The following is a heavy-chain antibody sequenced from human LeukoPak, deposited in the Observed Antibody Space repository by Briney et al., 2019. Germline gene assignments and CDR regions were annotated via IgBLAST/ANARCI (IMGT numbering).Heavy chain of an antibody. D-gene: IGHD6-13*01. CDR2: IYHSGST. V-gene: IGHV4-38-2*02. CDR1: GYSISSGYY. Sequence: SETLSLTCTVSGYSISSGYYWGWIRQPPGKGLEWIGSIYHSGSTYYNPSLKSRVTISVDTSKNQFSLKLSSVTAADTAVYYCARDRFDGSSWSSGVNWFDPWGQGTLVTVSS. CDR3: ARDRFDGSSWSSGVNWFDP. J-gene: IGHJ5*02.